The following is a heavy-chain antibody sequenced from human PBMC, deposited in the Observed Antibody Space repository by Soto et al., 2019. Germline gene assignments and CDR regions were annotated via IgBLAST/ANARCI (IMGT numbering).Heavy chain of an antibody. CDR1: NGNW. CDR3: ASHRGNTYGPYDY. D-gene: IGHD5-18*01. V-gene: IGHV4-4*02. CDR2: ISHSGNT. J-gene: IGHJ4*02. Sequence: SQTLSLTCAVSNGNWWSWVRQSPRKGLEWIGEISHSGNTNHNPSLKSRVTISIDKSKNQFSLKLTSVTAADTAVYYCASHRGNTYGPYDYWGQGTLVTVSS.